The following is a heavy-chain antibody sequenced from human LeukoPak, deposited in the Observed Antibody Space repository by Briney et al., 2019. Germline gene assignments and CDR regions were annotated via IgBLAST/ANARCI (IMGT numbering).Heavy chain of an antibody. CDR1: GFTFSSYA. V-gene: IGHV3-30-3*01. Sequence: PGGSLRLSCAASGFTFSSYAMHWVRQAPGKGLEWVAVISYDGSNKYYADSVKGRFTISRDNSKNTLYLQMNSLRAEDTAVYYCARDQPYRSPFDYWGQGTLVTVSS. CDR3: ARDQPYRSPFDY. D-gene: IGHD4-11*01. CDR2: ISYDGSNK. J-gene: IGHJ4*02.